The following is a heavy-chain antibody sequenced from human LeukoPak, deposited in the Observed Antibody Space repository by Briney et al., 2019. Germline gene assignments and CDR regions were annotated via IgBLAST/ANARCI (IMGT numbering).Heavy chain of an antibody. CDR2: ISSSSSYI. J-gene: IGHJ6*02. CDR3: ARDSLKLLGIYYYGMDV. V-gene: IGHV3-21*01. Sequence: GGSLRLPCAASGFTFSSYSMNWVRQAPGKGLEWVSSISSSSSYIYYADSVKGRFTISRDNAKNSLYLQMNSLRAEDTAVYYCARDSLKLLGIYYYGMDVWGQGTTVTVSS. CDR1: GFTFSSYS. D-gene: IGHD7-27*01.